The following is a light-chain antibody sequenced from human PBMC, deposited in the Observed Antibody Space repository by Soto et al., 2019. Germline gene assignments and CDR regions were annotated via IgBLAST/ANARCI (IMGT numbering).Light chain of an antibody. J-gene: IGKJ4*01. CDR2: GAS. Sequence: EIVLTQSPGTLPLSPGERATLSCRASQSVSRSYLAWYQQKPGQAPRPLIYGASSRATGIPDRFSGSGSGTDFTLTISRLEPEDFAVYSCQQYGSSPLTFGGGTKVEIK. CDR3: QQYGSSPLT. V-gene: IGKV3-20*01. CDR1: QSVSRSY.